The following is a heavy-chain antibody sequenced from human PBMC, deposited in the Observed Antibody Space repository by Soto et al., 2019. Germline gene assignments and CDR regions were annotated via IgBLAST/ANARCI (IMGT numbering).Heavy chain of an antibody. J-gene: IGHJ6*02. CDR2: IGSGGDT. D-gene: IGHD3-9*01. CDR3: TRKTPPTGMEV. CDR1: GFTLSSYD. Sequence: EVQLVESGGGLVQPGGSLRLSCVASGFTLSSYDIHWVRQATGEGLPRVSGIGSGGDTHYADSVKGRFIISREDGKNSLYLQMNNLRVGDTAVYYCTRKTPPTGMEVWGQGATVTVSS. V-gene: IGHV3-13*01.